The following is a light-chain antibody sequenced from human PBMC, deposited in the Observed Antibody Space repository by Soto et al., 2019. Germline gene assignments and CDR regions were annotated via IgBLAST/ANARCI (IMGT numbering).Light chain of an antibody. J-gene: IGKJ4*01. V-gene: IGKV1-27*01. CDR2: GAS. Sequence: DIQMTQSPSSLSASVGDRVTITCRASQGISHYLAWYQQKPGKVPKLLIYGASTLQSGVPSRFSGSGSGTDFTLIISSLQPEDVATYYCQMYTSAPPRFAFGGGTKVEIK. CDR3: QMYTSAPPRFA. CDR1: QGISHY.